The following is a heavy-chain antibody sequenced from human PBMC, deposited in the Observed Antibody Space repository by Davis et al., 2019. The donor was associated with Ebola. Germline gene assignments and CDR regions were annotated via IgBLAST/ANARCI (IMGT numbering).Heavy chain of an antibody. Sequence: ASVKVSCKASGYTFTSYYMHWVRQAPGQGLEWMGIINPSGGSTSYAQKFQGRVTMTRDTSTSTVYMELSSLRSEDTAVYYCARGAQQWLVPGAFDIWGQGTMVTVSS. CDR2: INPSGGST. J-gene: IGHJ3*02. V-gene: IGHV1-46*01. CDR1: GYTFTSYY. D-gene: IGHD6-19*01. CDR3: ARGAQQWLVPGAFDI.